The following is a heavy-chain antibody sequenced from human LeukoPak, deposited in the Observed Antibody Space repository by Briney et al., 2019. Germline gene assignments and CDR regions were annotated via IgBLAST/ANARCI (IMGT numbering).Heavy chain of an antibody. Sequence: GGSLRLSCAASGFTISSNYMSWVRQAPGKGLEWVSVIYSGGSTYYADSVKGRFTISRDNSKNTLYLQMNSLRAEDTAVYYCARVDYGDYGFDYWGQGTLVTVSS. CDR3: ARVDYGDYGFDY. CDR2: IYSGGST. D-gene: IGHD4-17*01. V-gene: IGHV3-66*01. CDR1: GFTISSNY. J-gene: IGHJ4*02.